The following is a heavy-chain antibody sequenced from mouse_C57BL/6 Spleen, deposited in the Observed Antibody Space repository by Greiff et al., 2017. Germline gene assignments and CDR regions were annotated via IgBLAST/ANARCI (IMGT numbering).Heavy chain of an antibody. J-gene: IGHJ3*01. CDR1: GFNIKDYY. CDR3: TTPYGNGAWFAY. V-gene: IGHV14-1*01. CDR2: IDPEDGDT. D-gene: IGHD2-1*01. Sequence: VQLQQSGAELVRPGASVKLSCTASGFNIKDYYMHWVKQRPEQGLEWIGRIDPEDGDTEYAPKFQGKATMTADTSSNTAYLQLSSLTSEDTAVYYCTTPYGNGAWFAYWGQGTLVTVSA.